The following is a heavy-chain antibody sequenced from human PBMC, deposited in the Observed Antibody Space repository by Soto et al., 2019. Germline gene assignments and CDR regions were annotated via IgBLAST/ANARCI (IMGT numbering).Heavy chain of an antibody. CDR2: ISYDGSNK. Sequence: GGSLRLSCAASGFTFSSYGMHWVRQAPGKGLEWVAVISYDGSNKYYADSVKGRFTISRDNSKNTLYLQMNSLRAEDTAVYYCAKVHSLPPTPNYYYYGMDVWGQGTTVTVSS. CDR1: GFTFSSYG. J-gene: IGHJ6*02. V-gene: IGHV3-30*18. CDR3: AKVHSLPPTPNYYYYGMDV.